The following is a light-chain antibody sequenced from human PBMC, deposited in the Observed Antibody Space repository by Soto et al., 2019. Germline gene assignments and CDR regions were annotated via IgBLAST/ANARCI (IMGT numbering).Light chain of an antibody. Sequence: QSVLTQPPSASGTPGQRVTIFCSGTSSNIGTNYVYWYQHFPGTAPKLLIQRSNQRPSGVPDRFSGSKSGTSASLGISGLRSEDEAAYYCAAWDARLSGVVFGGGTKLTVL. CDR2: RSN. CDR3: AAWDARLSGVV. CDR1: SSNIGTNY. J-gene: IGLJ2*01. V-gene: IGLV1-47*01.